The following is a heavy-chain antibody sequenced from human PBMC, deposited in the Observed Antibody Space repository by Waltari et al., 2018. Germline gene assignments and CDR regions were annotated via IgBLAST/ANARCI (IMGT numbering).Heavy chain of an antibody. CDR3: ARGSSPGNTELDY. D-gene: IGHD5-18*01. CDR1: GFAFSFFA. V-gene: IGHV3-30*01. J-gene: IGHJ4*02. CDR2: LSYDGSDK. Sequence: QVQLVESGGSVVQPGRSLRLSCSASGFAFSFFALHWVRQAPGKGLGWVAVLSYDGSDKFYADSVEGRFTISRDNSKNTMYLEMNNLKVEDTAVYFCARGSSPGNTELDYWGQGTLVTVSS.